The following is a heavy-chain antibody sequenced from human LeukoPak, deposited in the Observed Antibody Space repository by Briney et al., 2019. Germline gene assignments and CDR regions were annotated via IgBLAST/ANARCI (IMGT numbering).Heavy chain of an antibody. CDR3: ARGPDVVPAAIGY. D-gene: IGHD2-2*01. Sequence: ASVKVSCKASGYTFTSYGISWVRQAPGQGLEWMGIINPSGGSTSYAQKFQGRVTMTRDMSTGTVYMELSSLRSEDTAVYYCARGPDVVPAAIGYWGQGTLVTVSS. V-gene: IGHV1-46*01. CDR2: INPSGGST. J-gene: IGHJ4*02. CDR1: GYTFTSYG.